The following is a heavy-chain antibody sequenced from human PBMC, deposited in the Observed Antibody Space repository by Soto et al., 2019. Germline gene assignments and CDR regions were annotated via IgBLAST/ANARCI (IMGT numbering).Heavy chain of an antibody. CDR3: ARLIVVATKFPRGFDY. V-gene: IGHV3-21*01. CDR2: ISSSSSYI. D-gene: IGHD5-12*01. CDR1: GFTFSSYS. J-gene: IGHJ4*02. Sequence: EVQLVESGGGLVKPGGSLRLSCAASGFTFSSYSMNWVRQAPGKGLEWVSSISSSSSYIYYADSVKGRFTISRDNAKNSLYLRMNSLRAEDTAVYYCARLIVVATKFPRGFDYWGQGTLVTVSS.